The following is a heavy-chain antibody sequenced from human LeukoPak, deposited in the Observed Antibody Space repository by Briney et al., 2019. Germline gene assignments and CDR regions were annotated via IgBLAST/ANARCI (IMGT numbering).Heavy chain of an antibody. J-gene: IGHJ4*02. CDR3: ARERDTPVTTDFDY. Sequence: GGSLRLXCAASGFTFSSFWVSWLRQAPGGGLEAVTNIKIDGSEIYYLDSVKSRLTTTTDNTNNTLFLQKNSLRAEDTAVYYCARERDTPVTTDFDYWGQGTLVTVSS. CDR1: GFTFSSFW. CDR2: IKIDGSEI. V-gene: IGHV3-7*01. D-gene: IGHD4-17*01.